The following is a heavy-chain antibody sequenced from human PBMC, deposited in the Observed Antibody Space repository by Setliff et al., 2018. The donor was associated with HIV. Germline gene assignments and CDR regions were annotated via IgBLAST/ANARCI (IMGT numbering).Heavy chain of an antibody. Sequence: PGGSLRLSCAASGFTFSNYKMNWVRQAPGKGLEWVSYINDRGTTMYYTDSVKGRFTISRDNAKNSLYLQMNSLRAEDTAVYYCARGVLQYNFWRDRRDYHYMDVWGKGTTVTVSS. CDR2: INDRGTTM. V-gene: IGHV3-48*03. J-gene: IGHJ6*03. CDR3: ARGVLQYNFWRDRRDYHYMDV. CDR1: GFTFSNYK. D-gene: IGHD3-3*01.